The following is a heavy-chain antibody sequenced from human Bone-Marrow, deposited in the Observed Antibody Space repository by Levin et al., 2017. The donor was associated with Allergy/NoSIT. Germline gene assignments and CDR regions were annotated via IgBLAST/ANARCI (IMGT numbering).Heavy chain of an antibody. J-gene: IGHJ4*02. CDR3: ARLRSRGSGSPYYFDY. D-gene: IGHD3-10*01. Sequence: GGSLRLSCKTSEDTFNIYGISWVRQAPGRGLEWVGGIIPLSGTTTYAQKFRGRVTVTADDSSNTVFMQINSLKSEDTADYYCARLRSRGSGSPYYFDYWGQGTLVTVSS. CDR2: IIPLSGTT. V-gene: IGHV1-69*01. CDR1: EDTFNIYG.